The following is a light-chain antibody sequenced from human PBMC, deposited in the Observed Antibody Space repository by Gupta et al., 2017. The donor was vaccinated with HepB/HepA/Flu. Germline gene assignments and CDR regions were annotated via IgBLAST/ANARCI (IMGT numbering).Light chain of an antibody. J-gene: IGLJ3*02. CDR2: LKNDGSH. CDR3: QTWGTGYRV. CDR1: SGHSSYV. Sequence: QPVLTQSPSASASLGASVKPTCTLSSGHSSYVIAWHQQQPEKGPRYLMKLKNDGSHSKGDGIPDRFSGSSSGAERYLTISSLQSEDEADYYCQTWGTGYRVFGGGTKVTVL. V-gene: IGLV4-69*01.